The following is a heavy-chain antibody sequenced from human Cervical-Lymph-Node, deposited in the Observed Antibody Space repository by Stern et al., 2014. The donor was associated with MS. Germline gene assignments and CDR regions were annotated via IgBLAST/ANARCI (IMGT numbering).Heavy chain of an antibody. CDR2: IKGDGSST. J-gene: IGHJ5*02. CDR1: GFTFSVYW. Sequence: EVQLVESGGGFVQPGGSLRLSCSASGFTFSVYWMHWVRQAPGKGLVWVSRIKGDGSSTTYADSVKGRFTVSRDNAKNTLYLQMDSLRAEDTAVYYCARSDWFDPWGQGTLVTVSS. CDR3: ARSDWFDP. V-gene: IGHV3-74*02.